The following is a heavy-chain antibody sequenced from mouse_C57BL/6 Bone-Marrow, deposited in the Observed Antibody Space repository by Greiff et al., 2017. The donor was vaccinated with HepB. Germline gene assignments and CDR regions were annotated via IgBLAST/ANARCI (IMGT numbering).Heavy chain of an antibody. J-gene: IGHJ3*01. Sequence: EVQLQQSGPELVKPGASVKIPCKASGYTFTDYNMDWVKQSHGKSLEWIGDINPNNGGTIYNQKFKGKATLTVDKSSSTAYMELSSLTSEDTAVYYCARSLYDSSYGWFAYWGQGTLVTVSA. CDR3: ARSLYDSSYGWFAY. V-gene: IGHV1-18*01. CDR1: GYTFTDYN. CDR2: INPNNGGT. D-gene: IGHD1-1*01.